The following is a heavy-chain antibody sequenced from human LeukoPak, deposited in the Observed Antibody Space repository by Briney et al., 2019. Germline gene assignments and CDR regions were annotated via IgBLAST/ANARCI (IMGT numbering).Heavy chain of an antibody. CDR1: GFTFSSYW. CDR2: ISYDGSNE. CDR3: ARDSSGSYNWFDP. D-gene: IGHD6-19*01. Sequence: GGSLRLSCAASGFTFSSYWMSWVRQAPGKGLEWVAVISYDGSNEYYPDSVKGRFTISRDNSKNTLYLQMNSLRAEDTAVYYCARDSSGSYNWFDPWGQGTLVTVSS. J-gene: IGHJ5*02. V-gene: IGHV3-30*03.